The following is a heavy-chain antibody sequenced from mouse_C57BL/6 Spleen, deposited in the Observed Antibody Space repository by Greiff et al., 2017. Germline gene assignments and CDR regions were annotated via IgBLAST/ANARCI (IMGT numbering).Heavy chain of an antibody. Sequence: QVQLKQSGAELARPGASVKLSCKASGYTFTSYGISWVKQRTGQGLEWIGEIYPRSGNTYYNEKFKGKATLTADKSSSTAYMELRSLTSEDSAVYFCARDYYGYFDVWGTGTTVTVSS. CDR2: IYPRSGNT. D-gene: IGHD2-4*01. J-gene: IGHJ1*03. V-gene: IGHV1-81*01. CDR3: ARDYYGYFDV. CDR1: GYTFTSYG.